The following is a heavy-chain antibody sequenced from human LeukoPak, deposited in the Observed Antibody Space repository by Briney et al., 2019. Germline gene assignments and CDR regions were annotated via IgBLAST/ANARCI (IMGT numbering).Heavy chain of an antibody. Sequence: PSETLSLTCTVSGGSISSYYWSWIRQPPGKGLEWIGYISYSGSTNYNPSLKSRVTISVDTSKNQFSLKLSSVTAADTAVYYCARHNGDRNAFDIWGQGTMVTVSS. CDR2: ISYSGST. J-gene: IGHJ3*02. V-gene: IGHV4-59*08. CDR1: GGSISSYY. D-gene: IGHD3-10*01. CDR3: ARHNGDRNAFDI.